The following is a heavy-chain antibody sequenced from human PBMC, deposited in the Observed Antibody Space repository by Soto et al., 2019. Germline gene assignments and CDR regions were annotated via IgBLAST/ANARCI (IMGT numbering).Heavy chain of an antibody. J-gene: IGHJ5*02. D-gene: IGHD7-27*01. Sequence: SETLSLTCTVSGGSISSGGYYWSWIRQHPGKGLEWIGYIYYSGSTYYNPSLKSRVTISVDTSKNQFSLKLSSVTAADTAVYYCARGGPGDLDWFDPWGQGTLVTVSS. CDR3: ARGGPGDLDWFDP. CDR2: IYYSGST. CDR1: GGSISSGGYY. V-gene: IGHV4-31*03.